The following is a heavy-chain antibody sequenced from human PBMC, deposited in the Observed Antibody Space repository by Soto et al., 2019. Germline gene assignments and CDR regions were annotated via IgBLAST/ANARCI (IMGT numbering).Heavy chain of an antibody. D-gene: IGHD2-8*01. CDR1: GYTFTSYY. CDR3: ARDSNPQHIHYGMDV. CDR2: INPSGGST. Sequence: GASVKVSCKASGYTFTSYYMHWVRQAPGQGLEWMGIINPSGGSTSYAQKFQGRVTMTRDTSTSTVYMELSSLRSEDTAVYYCARDSNPQHIHYGMDVWGQGTTVTVSS. V-gene: IGHV1-46*01. J-gene: IGHJ6*02.